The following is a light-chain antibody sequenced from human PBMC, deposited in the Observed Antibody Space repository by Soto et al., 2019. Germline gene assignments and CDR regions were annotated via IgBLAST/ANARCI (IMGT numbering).Light chain of an antibody. V-gene: IGKV1-5*03. CDR1: QCISSW. Sequence: DIQMTQSPSTLSASVGDRVTITCRASQCISSWLAWYQQKPGKAPKLLIYKSSSLESGVPSRFSGSGSRQVFLLTIRSLQPDHFATYYCQQFHSFSPTFGQGTKVQIK. CDR2: KSS. J-gene: IGKJ1*01. CDR3: QQFHSFSPT.